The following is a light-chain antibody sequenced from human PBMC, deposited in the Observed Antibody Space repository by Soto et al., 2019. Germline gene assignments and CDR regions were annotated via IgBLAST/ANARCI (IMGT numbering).Light chain of an antibody. CDR3: VLDMGGGIYV. CDR1: SGSVSSNYY. CDR2: STN. J-gene: IGLJ1*01. V-gene: IGLV8-61*01. Sequence: QTVVTQEPSFSVCPGGTVTLTCALSSGSVSSNYYPSWYQQTPGQAPRTLIYSTNTRSSGVPDRFSGSILGNTAALTIAGAQADDESDYYCVLDMGGGIYVFGNGTKVTVL.